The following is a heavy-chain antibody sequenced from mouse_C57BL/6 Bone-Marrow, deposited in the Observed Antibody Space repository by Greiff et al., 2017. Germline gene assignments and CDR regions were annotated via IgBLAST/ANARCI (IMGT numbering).Heavy chain of an antibody. V-gene: IGHV1-72*01. CDR2: IDPNSCGT. J-gene: IGHJ2*01. Sequence: QVQLQQPGAELVKPGASVKLSCKASGYTFTSYWMHWVKPRPGRGLEWIGRIDPNSCGTKYNAKFKSKATLTVDQPSSTAYMQLSSLTSEDSAVYYCARSPIVTTAYYFDYWGQGTTLTVSS. CDR3: ARSPIVTTAYYFDY. D-gene: IGHD2-5*01. CDR1: GYTFTSYW.